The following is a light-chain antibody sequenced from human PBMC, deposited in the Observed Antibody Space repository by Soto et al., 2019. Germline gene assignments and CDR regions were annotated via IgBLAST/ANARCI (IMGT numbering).Light chain of an antibody. CDR1: SSNLGDNT. V-gene: IGLV1-44*01. J-gene: IGLJ3*02. CDR2: RNN. CDR3: ATWDDSLNGPV. Sequence: QSVLTQPPSASGTPGQRVTISCSGSSSNLGDNTVNWYQQLPGTAPKLLIYRNNRRPSEVPDRFSGSKSGTSASLAISGLXSDDEADYYCATWDDSLNGPVFGGGTKLTVL.